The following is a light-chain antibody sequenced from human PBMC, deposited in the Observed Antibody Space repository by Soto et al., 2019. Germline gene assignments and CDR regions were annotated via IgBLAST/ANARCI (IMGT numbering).Light chain of an antibody. CDR3: AARDDSLSGVV. CDR2: TTN. Sequence: QSVLTQPPSASGTPGQRVTISCSGSSSNIGSNSVYWYQQLPGTAPKLLIFTTNQRPSGVPDRFSGSKSGTSASLAIRGLRSEDEADYYCAARDDSLSGVVFGGGTQLTVL. CDR1: SSNIGSNS. J-gene: IGLJ7*01. V-gene: IGLV1-47*02.